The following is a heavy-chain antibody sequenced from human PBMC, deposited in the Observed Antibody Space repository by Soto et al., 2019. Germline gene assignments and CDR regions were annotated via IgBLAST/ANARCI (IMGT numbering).Heavy chain of an antibody. J-gene: IGHJ4*02. V-gene: IGHV4-4*02. CDR2: IYHSGST. CDR3: ARGFASRLYLQYYFDY. Sequence: QVQLQESGPGLVKPSGTLSLTCAVSGGSISSSNWWSWVRQPPGKRLEWIGEIYHSGSTNYNPSLKSRGTISVYKSENQFSLKLSSVTAADTSVYYCARGFASRLYLQYYFDYWGKGTLVTVSS. CDR1: GGSISSSNW. D-gene: IGHD2-8*01.